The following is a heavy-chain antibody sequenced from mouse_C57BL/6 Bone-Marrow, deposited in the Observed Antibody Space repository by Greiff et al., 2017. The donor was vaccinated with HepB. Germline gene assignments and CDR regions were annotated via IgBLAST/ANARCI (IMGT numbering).Heavy chain of an antibody. Sequence: EVKVEESGGGLVKPGGSLKLSCAASGFTFSSYAMSWVRQTPEKRLEWVATISDGGSYTYYPDNVKGRFTISRDNAKNNLYLQMSHLKSEDTAMYYCAREQAYYSNPDRAMDYWGQGTSVTVSS. D-gene: IGHD2-5*01. CDR3: AREQAYYSNPDRAMDY. J-gene: IGHJ4*01. CDR2: ISDGGSYT. V-gene: IGHV5-4*01. CDR1: GFTFSSYA.